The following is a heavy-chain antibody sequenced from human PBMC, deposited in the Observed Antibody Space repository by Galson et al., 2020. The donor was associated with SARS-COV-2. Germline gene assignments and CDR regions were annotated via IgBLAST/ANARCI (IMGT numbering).Heavy chain of an antibody. V-gene: IGHV2-70*04. Sequence: SGPTLVKPTRTLILTCTSSGFSLRTSAMRVSWIRQPPGKALEWLARIDWDDLKFYNTSLRTRLTISKDTSKNQVVLTMTNVDPVDTATYYCARCPTSSEVQSHFDYWGQGILVTVSS. J-gene: IGHJ4*02. CDR1: GFSLRTSAMR. CDR2: IDWDDLK. CDR3: ARCPTSSEVQSHFDY.